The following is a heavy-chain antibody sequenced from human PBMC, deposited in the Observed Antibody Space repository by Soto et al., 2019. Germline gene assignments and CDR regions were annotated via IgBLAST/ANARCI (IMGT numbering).Heavy chain of an antibody. Sequence: SETLSLTCTVSGGSISSSSYYWGWIRQPPGKGLEWIGSIYYSGSTYYNPSLKSRVTISVDTSKNQFSLKLSSVTAADTAVYYCARAVTGNWFDPWGQGTLVTVSS. V-gene: IGHV4-39*01. J-gene: IGHJ5*02. CDR1: GGSISSSSYY. D-gene: IGHD4-17*01. CDR2: IYYSGST. CDR3: ARAVTGNWFDP.